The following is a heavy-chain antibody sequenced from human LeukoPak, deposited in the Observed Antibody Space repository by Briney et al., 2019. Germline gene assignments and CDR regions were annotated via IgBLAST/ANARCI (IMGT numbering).Heavy chain of an antibody. D-gene: IGHD3-22*01. CDR1: GFTFSSYS. CDR3: AKDSSEYFGY. Sequence: PGGSLRLSCAASGFTFSSYSMNWVRQAPGKGLEWVAFIRYDGSNKYYADSVKGRFTISRDNSKNTLYLQMNSLRAEDTAVYYCAKDSSEYFGYWGQGTLVTVSS. J-gene: IGHJ4*02. V-gene: IGHV3-30*02. CDR2: IRYDGSNK.